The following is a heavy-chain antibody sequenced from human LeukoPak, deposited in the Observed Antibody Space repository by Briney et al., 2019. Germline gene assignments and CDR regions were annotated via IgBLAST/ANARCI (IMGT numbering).Heavy chain of an antibody. D-gene: IGHD4-17*01. Sequence: GASVKVSCKTSGYTFTSFDISWVRQATGQGLEWMGWMNPHSGNTDYAQKFQGRVAMTRDTSISTAYMELSSLRSEDTAVYYCARINCGDYRCGMDVWGQGTTVTVSS. CDR3: ARINCGDYRCGMDV. V-gene: IGHV1-8*01. CDR2: MNPHSGNT. J-gene: IGHJ6*02. CDR1: GYTFTSFD.